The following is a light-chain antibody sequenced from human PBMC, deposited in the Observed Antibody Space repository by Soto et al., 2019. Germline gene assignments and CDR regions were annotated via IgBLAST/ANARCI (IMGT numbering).Light chain of an antibody. CDR3: QQYNSYWT. CDR2: AAS. CDR1: QSISRY. J-gene: IGKJ1*01. V-gene: IGKV1-17*01. Sequence: DIQMTQSPSSLSASVGDRVTITCRASQSISRYLNWYQQKPGKAPKRLIYAASTLQSGVPSRFSGSGSGTEFTLTISSLQPDDFATYYCQQYNSYWTFGQGTKVDIK.